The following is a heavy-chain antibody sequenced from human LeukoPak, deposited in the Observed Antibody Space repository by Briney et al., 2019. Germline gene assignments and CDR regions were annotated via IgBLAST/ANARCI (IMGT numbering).Heavy chain of an antibody. CDR3: ARTAGGNSYFYYMDV. CDR2: IDWDDDK. V-gene: IGHV2-70*11. Sequence: ESGPALVKPTQTLTLTCTFSGFSLSTSGMCVSWIRQPPGKALEWLARIDWDDDKYYSTYLKTRLTISKDTSKNQVVLTMTNVNPEETATYYCARTAGGNSYFYYMDVWGKGTTVTASS. D-gene: IGHD4-23*01. J-gene: IGHJ6*03. CDR1: GFSLSTSGMC.